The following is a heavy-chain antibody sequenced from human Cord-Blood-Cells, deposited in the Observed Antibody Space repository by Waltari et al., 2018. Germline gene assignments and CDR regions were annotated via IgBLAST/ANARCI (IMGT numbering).Heavy chain of an antibody. D-gene: IGHD1-26*01. CDR1: GFTVRSNY. CDR2: IYSGGST. CDR3: ATARVGAFDI. J-gene: IGHJ3*02. Sequence: EVQLVETGGGLIQPGGSLGLSCAASGFTVRSNYMSWVRQAPGKGLEWVSVIYSGGSTYYADSVKGRFTISRDNSKNTLYLQMNSLRAEDTAVYYCATARVGAFDIWGQGTMVTVSS. V-gene: IGHV3-53*02.